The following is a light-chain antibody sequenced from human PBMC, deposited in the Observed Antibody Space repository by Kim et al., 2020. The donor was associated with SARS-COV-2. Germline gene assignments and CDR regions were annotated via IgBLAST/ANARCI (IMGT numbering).Light chain of an antibody. CDR3: QQYHDWPPWT. CDR1: HSVSTN. J-gene: IGKJ1*01. Sequence: ETVMTQSPATLSVSPGEGATLSCRASHSVSTNLAWYQQKPGQAPRLLIYGTSTRVTGIPARFSGSGSGTEFTLTISSLQSEDFAVYYCQQYHDWPPWTFGQGTKLEI. CDR2: GTS. V-gene: IGKV3-15*01.